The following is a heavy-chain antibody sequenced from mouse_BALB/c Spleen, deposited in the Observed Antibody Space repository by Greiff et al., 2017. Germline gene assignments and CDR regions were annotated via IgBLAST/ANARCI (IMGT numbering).Heavy chain of an antibody. CDR3: NAWNDRSWYCDG. D-gene: IGHD2-14*01. Sequence: VQLQQSGAELVRSGASVKLSCTASGFNIKDYYMHWVKQRPEQGLEWIGWIDPENGDTEYAPKFQGKATMTADPSSNTAYLQLSSLTSEDTAVDYCNAWNDRSWYCDGWGAGTTVTVAS. CDR2: IDPENGDT. V-gene: IGHV14-4*02. CDR1: GFNIKDYY. J-gene: IGHJ1*01.